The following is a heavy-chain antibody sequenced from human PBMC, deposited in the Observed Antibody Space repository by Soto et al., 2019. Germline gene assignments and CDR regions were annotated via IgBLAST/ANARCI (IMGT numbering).Heavy chain of an antibody. CDR1: GYTFTSYG. CDR3: ARWQDSRDWPHGVDF. Sequence: ASVKVSCKASGYTFTSYGFSWVRQAPGQGLEWMGWISAYNGNKNYAQKFQDRVILTTDTSTSTAYMELRSLRSDDTAVYYCARWQDSRDWPHGVDFWGQGTLVTVSS. V-gene: IGHV1-18*01. CDR2: ISAYNGNK. D-gene: IGHD6-19*01. J-gene: IGHJ4*02.